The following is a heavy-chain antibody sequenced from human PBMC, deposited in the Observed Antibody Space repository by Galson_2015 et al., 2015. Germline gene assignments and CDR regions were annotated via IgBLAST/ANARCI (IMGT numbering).Heavy chain of an antibody. CDR1: GFAFDGYA. Sequence: SLRLSCAASGFAFDGYALNWSRQAPGKRLEWVGFIRTKGNGGTTEYAASVKGRFTISRDDSKSIVYLQLTSLKTEDSAVYYCTREATWDANPGAYWGQGTTAIVSS. CDR2: IRTKGNGGTT. V-gene: IGHV3-49*03. D-gene: IGHD4/OR15-4a*01. J-gene: IGHJ6*02. CDR3: TREATWDANPGAY.